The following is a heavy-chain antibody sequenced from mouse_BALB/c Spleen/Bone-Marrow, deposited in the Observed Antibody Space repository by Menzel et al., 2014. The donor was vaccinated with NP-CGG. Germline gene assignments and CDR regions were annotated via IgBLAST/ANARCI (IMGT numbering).Heavy chain of an antibody. Sequence: QLQQSGPELVKPGASVKMSCKASGYTFTSYVMHWVKQKPGQGLEWIGYINPYNDGTKYNEKFKGKATLTSDKSSSTAYMELSSLTSEDSAVYYCASHSWDYAMDYWGQGTSVTVSS. CDR1: GYTFTSYV. CDR3: ASHSWDYAMDY. J-gene: IGHJ4*01. CDR2: INPYNDGT. D-gene: IGHD3-1*01. V-gene: IGHV1-14*01.